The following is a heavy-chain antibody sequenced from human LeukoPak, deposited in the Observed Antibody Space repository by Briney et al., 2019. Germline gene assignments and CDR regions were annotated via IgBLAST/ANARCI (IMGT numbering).Heavy chain of an antibody. V-gene: IGHV3-30*04. CDR1: GFTFSTYA. CDR2: ISYDGNNK. Sequence: GGSLRLSCAASGFTFSTYAMHWVRQAPGKGLEWVAFISYDGNNKSYAGSVKGRFTISRDNSKNTLYLQMNSLRAEDTAVYYCAKESYYDSSGYLDYWGQGTLVTVSS. D-gene: IGHD3-22*01. J-gene: IGHJ4*02. CDR3: AKESYYDSSGYLDY.